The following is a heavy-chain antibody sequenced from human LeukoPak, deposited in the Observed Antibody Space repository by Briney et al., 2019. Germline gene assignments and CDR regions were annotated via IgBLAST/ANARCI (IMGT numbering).Heavy chain of an antibody. CDR3: ARGGGSGAQYEY. V-gene: IGHV1-2*02. Sequence: ASVKVSCKASGYTFTGYYMHWVRQAPGQGLVWIGWINPNSGATSYAQNFQGRVTLTGDTSISTAYMELTGLTSADTAMYYCARGGGSGAQYEYWGQGTLVTVSS. CDR2: INPNSGAT. D-gene: IGHD3-10*01. CDR1: GYTFTGYY. J-gene: IGHJ4*02.